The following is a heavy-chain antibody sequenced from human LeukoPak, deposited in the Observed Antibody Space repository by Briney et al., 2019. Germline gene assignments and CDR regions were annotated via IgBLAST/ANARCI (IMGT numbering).Heavy chain of an antibody. CDR2: ISSSSSYI. J-gene: IGHJ3*02. CDR3: ATQLAVVTPGAFDI. Sequence: GGSLRLSCAASGFTFSSYSMNWVRQAPGKGLGWVSSISSSSSYIYYADSVKGRFTISRDNAKNSLYLQMNSLRAEDTAVYYCATQLAVVTPGAFDIWGQGTMVTVSS. V-gene: IGHV3-21*01. D-gene: IGHD2-15*01. CDR1: GFTFSSYS.